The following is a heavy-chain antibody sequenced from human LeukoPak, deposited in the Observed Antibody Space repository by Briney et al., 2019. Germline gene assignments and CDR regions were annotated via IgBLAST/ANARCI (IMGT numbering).Heavy chain of an antibody. CDR3: ARQVRDSSPGLYFDY. Sequence: SETLSLTCTVSGGSISSYYWGWIRQPPGKGLEWIGSIYYSGSTYYNPSLKSRVTISVDTSKNQFSLKLSSVTAADTAVYYCARQVRDSSPGLYFDYWGQGTLVTVSS. V-gene: IGHV4-39*01. CDR1: GGSISSYY. J-gene: IGHJ4*02. CDR2: IYYSGST. D-gene: IGHD3-22*01.